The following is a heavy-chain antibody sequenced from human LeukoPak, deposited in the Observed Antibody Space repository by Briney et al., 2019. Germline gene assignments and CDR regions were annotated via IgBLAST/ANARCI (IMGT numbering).Heavy chain of an antibody. CDR1: GYTFTSYD. CDR3: ARAEASRSSGKILGY. D-gene: IGHD1-26*01. Sequence: ASVKVSCKAAGYTFTSYDINWVRQATGQGPEWMGWMNPNSGNTGYAEKFQGRVTMTRNTSISTAYMELSSLTSEDTAVYYCARAEASRSSGKILGYWGQGTLVTVSS. V-gene: IGHV1-8*01. CDR2: MNPNSGNT. J-gene: IGHJ4*02.